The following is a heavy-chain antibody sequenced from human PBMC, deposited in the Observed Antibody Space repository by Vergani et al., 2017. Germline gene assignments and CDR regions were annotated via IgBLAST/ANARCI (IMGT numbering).Heavy chain of an antibody. J-gene: IGHJ4*02. D-gene: IGHD2-2*02. CDR2: IDPSDSYT. Sequence: EVQLVQSGAEVKKPGESLKISCKGSGYSFTSYWISWVRQMPGKGLEWMGRIDPSDSYTNYSPSFQGHVTISADKSISTAYLQWNSLRAEDTAVYYCAREKYQLLYDELVRYFDYWGQGTLVTVSS. CDR1: GYSFTSYW. V-gene: IGHV5-10-1*01. CDR3: AREKYQLLYDELVRYFDY.